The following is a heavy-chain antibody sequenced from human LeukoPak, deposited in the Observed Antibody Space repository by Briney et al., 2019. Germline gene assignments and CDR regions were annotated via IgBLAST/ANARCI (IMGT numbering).Heavy chain of an antibody. V-gene: IGHV3-53*01. D-gene: IGHD3-16*01. CDR3: ARVAGTIRIWPQPFGDGMDV. J-gene: IGHJ6*02. CDR1: GFTVSSNY. Sequence: GGSLRLSCAASGFTVSSNYMSWVRQAPGKGLEWVSVIYSGGSTYYADSVKGRFTISRDNSKNTLYLQMNSLRAEDTALYYCARVAGTIRIWPQPFGDGMDVWGQGTTVTVSS. CDR2: IYSGGST.